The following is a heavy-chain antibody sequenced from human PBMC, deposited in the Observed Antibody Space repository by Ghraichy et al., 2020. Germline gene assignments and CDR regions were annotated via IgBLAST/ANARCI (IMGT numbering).Heavy chain of an antibody. Sequence: ASVKVSCKVSGYTLTELSMHWVRQAPGKGLEWMGGFDPEDGETIYAQKFQGRVTMTEDTSTDTAYMELSSLRSEDTAVYYCATVTGGLVRSTVDYNWFDPWGQGTLVTVSS. CDR1: GYTLTELS. CDR3: ATVTGGLVRSTVDYNWFDP. J-gene: IGHJ5*02. CDR2: FDPEDGET. D-gene: IGHD2-2*01. V-gene: IGHV1-24*01.